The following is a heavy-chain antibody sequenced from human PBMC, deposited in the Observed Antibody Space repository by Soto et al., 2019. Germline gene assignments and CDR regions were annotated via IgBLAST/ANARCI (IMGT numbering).Heavy chain of an antibody. CDR3: SRGDTTMVPNAFEY. D-gene: IGHD5-18*01. V-gene: IGHV3-21*01. Sequence: EVQLVESGGGLVKPGGSLRLSCAASGFTFSSYSMNWVRQAPGKGLEWVSSLSSSSNYIYYAYSVKGRFTISRDNAKNSLYLQMNSLRAEDTAVYYCSRGDTTMVPNAFEYWGQGTLVSVSS. CDR1: GFTFSSYS. CDR2: LSSSSNYI. J-gene: IGHJ4*02.